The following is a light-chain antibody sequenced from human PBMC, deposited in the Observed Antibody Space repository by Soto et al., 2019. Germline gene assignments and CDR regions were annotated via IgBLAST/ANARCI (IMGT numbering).Light chain of an antibody. V-gene: IGLV2-14*01. CDR1: SSDVGGSNY. CDR2: GVN. CDR3: ISYTGTSTLVV. Sequence: QSALTQPASVSGSPGQSITISFTGTSSDVGGSNYVSWYQQHPGKAPKLIIYGVNNRPSGVSTRFSGSKSGNTASLTISGLQAEDEADYYCISYTGTSTLVVFGGGTKLTVL. J-gene: IGLJ2*01.